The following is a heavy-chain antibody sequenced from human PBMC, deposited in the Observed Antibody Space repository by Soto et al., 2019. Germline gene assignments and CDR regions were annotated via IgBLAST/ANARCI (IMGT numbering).Heavy chain of an antibody. V-gene: IGHV4-34*01. CDR3: ARGQEGVVATH. D-gene: IGHD5-12*01. CDR1: GGSLSGYY. CDR2: VKDGGPT. Sequence: QVQLQQWGAGLLKPSETLSLNCAVTGGSLSGYYWSWIRQPPGKGLEWIGEVKDGGPTNYSPSLRGRVTISSDTSNTPFSLRLNSVTAADTGVYYCARGQEGVVATHWDQGSLVTVSS. J-gene: IGHJ4*02.